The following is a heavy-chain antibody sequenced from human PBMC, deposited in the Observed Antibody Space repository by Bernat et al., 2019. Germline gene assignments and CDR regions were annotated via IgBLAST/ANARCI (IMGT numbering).Heavy chain of an antibody. CDR2: IAPSEPYT. J-gene: IGHJ5*02. D-gene: IGHD5-12*01. Sequence: VQLVQSGAEVNKPGESLRISCKGSGYSFTSYWISWVRQMPGRSLEWMGRIAPSEPYTNYSPAVRGRVTISADESISTAYQQWSRLNAADTAMYCCTSGYCFDPWGQGTLVTVSS. CDR1: GYSFTSYW. V-gene: IGHV5-10-1*03. CDR3: TSGYCFDP.